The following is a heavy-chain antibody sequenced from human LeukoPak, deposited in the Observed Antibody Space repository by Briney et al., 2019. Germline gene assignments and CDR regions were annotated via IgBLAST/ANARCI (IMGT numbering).Heavy chain of an antibody. V-gene: IGHV3-53*01. CDR1: GFTFSSYA. Sequence: GGSLRLSCAASGFTFSSYAMSWVRQAPGKGLEWVSFIYSDNTHYSDSVKGRFTISRDNSKNTLYLQMNSLRAEDTAVYYCARRAGAYSHPCDYWGQGTLVTVSS. CDR2: IYSDNT. J-gene: IGHJ4*02. D-gene: IGHD4/OR15-4a*01. CDR3: ARRAGAYSHPCDY.